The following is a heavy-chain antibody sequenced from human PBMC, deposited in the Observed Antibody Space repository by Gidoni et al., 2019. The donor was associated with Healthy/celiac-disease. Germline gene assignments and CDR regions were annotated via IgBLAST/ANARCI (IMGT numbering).Heavy chain of an antibody. CDR3: TTVWGDYGMDV. CDR2: IKSKTDGGTT. Sequence: EVQLVESGGGLVKPGGSLRLSCAAAGFPFSKAWMIWVRQAPGKGLEWVGRIKSKTDGGTTDYAAPVKGRFTISRDDSKNTLYLQMNSLRTEDTAVYYCTTVWGDYGMDVWGQGTTVTVSS. CDR1: GFPFSKAW. V-gene: IGHV3-15*01. D-gene: IGHD3-16*01. J-gene: IGHJ6*02.